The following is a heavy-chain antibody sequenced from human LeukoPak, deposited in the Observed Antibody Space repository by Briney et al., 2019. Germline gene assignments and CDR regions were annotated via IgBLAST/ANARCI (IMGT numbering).Heavy chain of an antibody. D-gene: IGHD2-2*01. CDR3: ARLISTFHAYLEDNWFDP. J-gene: IGHJ5*02. V-gene: IGHV4-34*01. Sequence: SETLSLTCAVYGGSFSGYYWSWIRQPPGKGLEWIGEINHSGSTNYNPSLKSRVTISVDTSKNQFSLKLSSVTAADTSVYYCARLISTFHAYLEDNWFDPWGQGTLVTVSS. CDR2: INHSGST. CDR1: GGSFSGYY.